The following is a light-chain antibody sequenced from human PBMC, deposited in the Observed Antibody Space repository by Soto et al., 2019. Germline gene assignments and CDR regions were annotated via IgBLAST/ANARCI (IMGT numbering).Light chain of an antibody. CDR3: QQRSNWLFT. Sequence: EIVLTQSPATLSLSPGERATLSCRASQSVSSYLAWYQRKPGQAPRLLIYDASNRATGIPARFSASGSGTDFTLTITSLETEYFAVYYCQQRSNWLFTFGPGTKVDIK. J-gene: IGKJ3*01. CDR1: QSVSSY. CDR2: DAS. V-gene: IGKV3-11*01.